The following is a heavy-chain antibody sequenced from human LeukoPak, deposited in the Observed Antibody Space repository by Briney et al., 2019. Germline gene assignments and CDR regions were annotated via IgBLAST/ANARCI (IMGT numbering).Heavy chain of an antibody. V-gene: IGHV4-59*01. CDR3: ARQWLH. CDR1: GGSMYTYY. Sequence: SETLSLTCTVSGGSMYTYYWSWIRQPPGKGLEWIGYIYKSGDIYSSGSTSYNPSLKSRVTISIDTSKNQFSLKLSSVTAADTAVYYCARQWLHWGQGTLVTVSS. D-gene: IGHD6-19*01. CDR2: IYKSGDIYSSGST. J-gene: IGHJ4*02.